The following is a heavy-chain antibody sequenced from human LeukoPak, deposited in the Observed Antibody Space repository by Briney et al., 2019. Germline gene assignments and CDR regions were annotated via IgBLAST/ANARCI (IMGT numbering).Heavy chain of an antibody. J-gene: IGHJ3*02. CDR3: PRGVLGVNLTPDVFDI. CDR1: GFTFSSYG. V-gene: IGHV3-23*01. CDR2: ISGSGGST. Sequence: PGGSLRLSCAASGFTFSSYGMSWVRQAPGKGLEWVSAISGSGGSTYYADSVKGRFTISRDNSKNTLYLQMNSLRAEDTALYYCPRGVLGVNLTPDVFDIWGQGTMVTVSS. D-gene: IGHD3-3*02.